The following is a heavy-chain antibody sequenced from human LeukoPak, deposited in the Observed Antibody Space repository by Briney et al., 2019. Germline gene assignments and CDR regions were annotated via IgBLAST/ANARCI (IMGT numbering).Heavy chain of an antibody. CDR1: GGSISGYF. J-gene: IGHJ4*02. Sequence: SETLSLTCNVSGGSISGYFWNWIRQPAGKGLEWIGRIYSSGSTNYNPSPKSRVTMSVDTSKNQFSLNLSSVTAADTAVYYCARGYYGSGSYYTAVDYWGQGTLVTVSS. V-gene: IGHV4-4*07. CDR3: ARGYYGSGSYYTAVDY. D-gene: IGHD3-10*01. CDR2: IYSSGST.